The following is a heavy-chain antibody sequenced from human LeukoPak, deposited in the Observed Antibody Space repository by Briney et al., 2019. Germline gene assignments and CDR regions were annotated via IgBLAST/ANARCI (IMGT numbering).Heavy chain of an antibody. CDR3: ARDSWLLWFGELESWFDP. D-gene: IGHD3-10*01. V-gene: IGHV1-18*01. Sequence: ASVKVSCKASGYTFTSYGISWVRQAPGQRLEWMVWISGYNGNTNYAQKLQGRVTMTTDTSTSTAYMELRSLRSDDTAVYYCARDSWLLWFGELESWFDPWGQGTLVTVSS. CDR1: GYTFTSYG. J-gene: IGHJ5*02. CDR2: ISGYNGNT.